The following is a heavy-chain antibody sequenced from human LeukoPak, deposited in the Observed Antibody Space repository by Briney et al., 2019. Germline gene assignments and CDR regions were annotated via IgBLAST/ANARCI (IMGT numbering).Heavy chain of an antibody. J-gene: IGHJ4*02. CDR1: GGTFSSYA. D-gene: IGHD1-26*01. Sequence: ASVKVSCKASGGTFSSYAISWVRQAPGQGLERMGGIIPIFGTANYAQKFQGRVTITADESTSTAYMELSSLRSEDTAIYYCARDKSGSYFWGDYWGQGTLVIVSS. CDR3: ARDKSGSYFWGDY. V-gene: IGHV1-69*13. CDR2: IIPIFGTA.